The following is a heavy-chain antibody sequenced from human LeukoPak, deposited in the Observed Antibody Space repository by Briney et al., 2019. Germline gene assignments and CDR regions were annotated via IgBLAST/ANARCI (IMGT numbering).Heavy chain of an antibody. CDR2: IYHSGST. CDR1: GAPISSNNW. CDR3: ASAEPRGIIWYPY. V-gene: IGHV4-4*02. D-gene: IGHD6-13*01. J-gene: IGHJ4*02. Sequence: SETLSLTCAVSGAPISSNNWWWSWVRQPPGKGLEWIGEIYHSGSTNYNPSLKSRVTMSVDKSKNQFSLKLSSVTAADTAVYYCASAEPRGIIWYPYWGQGTLVTVSS.